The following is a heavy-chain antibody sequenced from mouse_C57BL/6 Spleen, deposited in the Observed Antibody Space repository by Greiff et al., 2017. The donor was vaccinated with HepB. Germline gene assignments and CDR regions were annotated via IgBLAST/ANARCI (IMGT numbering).Heavy chain of an antibody. Sequence: EVKLMESGGGLVKPGGSLKLSCAASGFTFSDYGMHWVRQAPEKGLEWVAYISGGSSTIYYADTVKGRFTISRDNAKNTLFLQMTSLRSEDTAMYYCAGDDYEGYFDVWGTGTTVTVSS. D-gene: IGHD2-4*01. V-gene: IGHV5-17*01. J-gene: IGHJ1*03. CDR2: ISGGSSTI. CDR3: AGDDYEGYFDV. CDR1: GFTFSDYG.